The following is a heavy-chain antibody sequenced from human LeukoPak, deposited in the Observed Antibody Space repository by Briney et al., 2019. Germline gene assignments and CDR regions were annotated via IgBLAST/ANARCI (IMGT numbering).Heavy chain of an antibody. J-gene: IGHJ4*02. V-gene: IGHV4-34*01. CDR2: INHSGST. Sequence: SETLSLTCAVYGGSFSGYYWSWIRQPPGKGLEWIGEINHSGSTNYNPSLKSRVTISVDTSKNQFSLKLSSVTAADTAVYYCARDSRYSRGVGDFDYWGQGTLVIVSS. D-gene: IGHD5-18*01. CDR3: ARDSRYSRGVGDFDY. CDR1: GGSFSGYY.